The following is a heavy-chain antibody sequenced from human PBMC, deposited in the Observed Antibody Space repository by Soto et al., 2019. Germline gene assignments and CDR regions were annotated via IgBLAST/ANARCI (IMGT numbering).Heavy chain of an antibody. CDR1: GGSISSSSYY. CDR3: ARLSSAVYSYYMDV. Sequence: SETLSLTCTVSGGSISSSSYYWGWIRQPPGKGLEWIGSIYYSGSTYYNPSLKSRVTISVDTSKNQFSLKLSSVTAADTAVYYCARLSSAVYSYYMDVWGKGTTVTVSS. D-gene: IGHD6-25*01. J-gene: IGHJ6*03. CDR2: IYYSGST. V-gene: IGHV4-39*01.